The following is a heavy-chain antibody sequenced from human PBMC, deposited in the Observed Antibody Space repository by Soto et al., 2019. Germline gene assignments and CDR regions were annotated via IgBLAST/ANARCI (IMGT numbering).Heavy chain of an antibody. CDR3: ASQLQGSIRKYYFHF. V-gene: IGHV3-11*01. J-gene: IGHJ4*02. CDR1: GFNFSDFY. Sequence: QVQLVESGGALVKPGGSLRLSCAASGFNFSDFYISWIRQAPGKGLEWVSFISATGETIYYAESVKGRFTISRDNAQKSLVLQMNSLRDEYTAIYYCASQLQGSIRKYYFHFWGQGTLVTVSS. CDR2: ISATGETI. D-gene: IGHD1-26*01.